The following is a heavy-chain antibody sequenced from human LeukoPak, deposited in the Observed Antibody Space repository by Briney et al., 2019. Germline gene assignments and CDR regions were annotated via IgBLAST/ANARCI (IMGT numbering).Heavy chain of an antibody. CDR1: GGSISSYY. J-gene: IGHJ5*02. V-gene: IGHV4-59*01. CDR2: IYYSGST. Sequence: SETLSLTCTVSGGSISSYYWSWIRQPPGKGLEWIGYIYYSGSTNYNPSLKSRVTISVDTSKNQFSLKLSSVTAADTAVYCCARWWELRRWFDPWGQGTLVTVSS. D-gene: IGHD1-26*01. CDR3: ARWWELRRWFDP.